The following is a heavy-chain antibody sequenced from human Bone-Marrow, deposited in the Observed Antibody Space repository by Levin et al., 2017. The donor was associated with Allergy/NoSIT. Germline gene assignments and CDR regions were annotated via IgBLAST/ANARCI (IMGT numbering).Heavy chain of an antibody. CDR2: ISTDTGNR. CDR3: ARLVVGAKGWFAP. V-gene: IGHV1-18*01. CDR1: GYTFRNYG. J-gene: IGHJ5*02. D-gene: IGHD2-21*01. Sequence: ASVKVSCKASGYTFRNYGISWVRQAPGRGLEWLGWISTDTGNRHYAQNLQGRVTMTTDTSTDTAHLELRSPRSDDTAIYYCARLVVGAKGWFAPWGQGTPVTVSS.